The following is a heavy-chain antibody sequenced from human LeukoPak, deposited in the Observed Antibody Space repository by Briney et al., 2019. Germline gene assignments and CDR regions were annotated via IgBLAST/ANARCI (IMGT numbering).Heavy chain of an antibody. D-gene: IGHD3-16*01. CDR3: ARVGEFGINSAMVLPD. CDR2: IIPIFRRA. V-gene: IGHV1-69*13. J-gene: IGHJ4*02. Sequence: GASVKVSCKVSGGTFSSYGFSWVRQAPGQGLEWMGGIIPIFRRANYAQKFQDRLTITADESTTEVYMELTRLKSDDTAIYCCARVGEFGINSAMVLPDWGQGSLVTVSS. CDR1: GGTFSSYG.